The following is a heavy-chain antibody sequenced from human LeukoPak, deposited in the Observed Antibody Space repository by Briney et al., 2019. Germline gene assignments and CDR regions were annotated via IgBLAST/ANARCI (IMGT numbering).Heavy chain of an antibody. J-gene: IGHJ3*02. V-gene: IGHV4-30-2*01. CDR3: ARGWANAFDI. Sequence: SETLSLTCAVSGGAISSGGYSRRWIRQPPGKGPEWIGSVYYSWSSYYNPALDSRLTISIDGSKNQFSLRLSSVTAADTAVYYCARGWANAFDIWGQGTMVTVSS. CDR2: VYYSWSS. D-gene: IGHD3-16*01. CDR1: GGAISSGGYS.